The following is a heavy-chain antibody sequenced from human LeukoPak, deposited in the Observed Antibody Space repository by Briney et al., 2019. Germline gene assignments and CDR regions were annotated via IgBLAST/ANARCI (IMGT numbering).Heavy chain of an antibody. V-gene: IGHV1-2*02. CDR2: INPNSGGT. Sequence: GASVKVSCKASGYTFTGYYMHWVRQAPGQGLEWMGWINPNSGGTNYAQKFQGRVAMTRDTSISTAYMELSRLRSDDTAVYYCARTIAVAGTGDYWGQGTLVTVSS. CDR3: ARTIAVAGTGDY. D-gene: IGHD6-19*01. J-gene: IGHJ4*02. CDR1: GYTFTGYY.